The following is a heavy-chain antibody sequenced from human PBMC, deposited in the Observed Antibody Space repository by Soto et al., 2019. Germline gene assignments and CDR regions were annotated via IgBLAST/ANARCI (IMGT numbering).Heavy chain of an antibody. CDR3: ARASTTVTTLDY. Sequence: QLQLQESGSGLVKPSQTLSLTCAVSGGSISSGGYSWSWIRQPPGKGLEWIGYIYHSGSTYYNPSLKSRVXXXVXXSKNQFSLKLSSVTAADTAMYYCARASTTVTTLDYWGQGTLVTVSS. CDR2: IYHSGST. V-gene: IGHV4-30-2*01. J-gene: IGHJ4*02. D-gene: IGHD4-17*01. CDR1: GGSISSGGYS.